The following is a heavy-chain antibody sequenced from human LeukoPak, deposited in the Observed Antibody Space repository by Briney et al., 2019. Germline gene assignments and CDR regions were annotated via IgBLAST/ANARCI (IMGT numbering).Heavy chain of an antibody. D-gene: IGHD6-13*01. CDR1: GFTFNNYA. CDR3: ARAVPAPGTLENAFDI. J-gene: IGHJ3*02. CDR2: ISRDGTLQ. Sequence: PGGSLRLSCAASGFTFNNYAMHWVRQAPGEGLEWVAVISRDGTLQYYADSVKGRLTISRDNSQNTLYLQMNSLSTEDTALYYCARAVPAPGTLENAFDIWGQGTMVTVSS. V-gene: IGHV3-30*04.